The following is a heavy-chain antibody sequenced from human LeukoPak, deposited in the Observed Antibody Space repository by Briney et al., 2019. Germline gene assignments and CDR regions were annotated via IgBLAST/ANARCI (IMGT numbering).Heavy chain of an antibody. CDR2: IYYSGST. CDR1: GGSISSYY. Sequence: SETLSLTCTASGGSISSYYWSWIRQPPGKGLEWIGYIYYSGSTNYNPSLKSRVTISVDTSKNQFSLKLSSVTAADTAVYYCATSTIFLAHDAFDIWGQGTMVTVSS. J-gene: IGHJ3*02. D-gene: IGHD3-9*01. CDR3: ATSTIFLAHDAFDI. V-gene: IGHV4-59*08.